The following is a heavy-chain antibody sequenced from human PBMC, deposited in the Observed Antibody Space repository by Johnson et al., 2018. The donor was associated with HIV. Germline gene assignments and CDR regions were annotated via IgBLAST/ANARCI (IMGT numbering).Heavy chain of an antibody. D-gene: IGHD3-16*01. CDR1: GFTFSSYG. J-gene: IGHJ3*02. V-gene: IGHV3-33*01. Sequence: VQLVESGGGVVQPGRSLRLSCAASGFTFSSYGMHWVRQAPGKGLEWVAVIWYDGSNKYYADSVKGRFTISRDNSKNTLYLQMNSLRAEDTAVYYCARGEGIMNAFDIWGQGTMVTVSS. CDR2: IWYDGSNK. CDR3: ARGEGIMNAFDI.